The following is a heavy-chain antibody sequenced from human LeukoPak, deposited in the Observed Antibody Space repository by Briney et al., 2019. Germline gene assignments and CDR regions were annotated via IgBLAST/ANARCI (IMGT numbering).Heavy chain of an antibody. CDR2: IYTSGST. J-gene: IGHJ1*01. Sequence: SETLSLTCTVSDGSIGSGSYYWSWIRQPAGKGLEWIGRIYTSGSTNYNPSLKSRVTISVDTSKNQFSLKLSSVTAADTAVYYCARVAYYYDSSGYNEYFQHWGQGTLVTVSS. CDR3: ARVAYYYDSSGYNEYFQH. V-gene: IGHV4-61*02. D-gene: IGHD3-22*01. CDR1: DGSIGSGSYY.